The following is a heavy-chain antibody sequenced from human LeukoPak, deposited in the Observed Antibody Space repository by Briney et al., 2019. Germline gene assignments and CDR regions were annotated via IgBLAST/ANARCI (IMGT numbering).Heavy chain of an antibody. V-gene: IGHV3-23*01. CDR1: GFTFSSYA. CDR2: ISGSGDST. CDR3: AKYDYYSSGIH. D-gene: IGHD3-10*01. Sequence: GGSLRLSCAASGFTFSSYAMSWVRQVPGKGLEWVSGISGSGDSTYYADSVKGRFTISRDNSKSTLYVQINSLRAKDTAVYYCAKYDYYSSGIHWGQGTLVTVSS. J-gene: IGHJ4*02.